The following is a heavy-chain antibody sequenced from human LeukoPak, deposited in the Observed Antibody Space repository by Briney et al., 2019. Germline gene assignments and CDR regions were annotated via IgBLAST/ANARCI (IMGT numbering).Heavy chain of an antibody. CDR2: IYYSGST. CDR3: ARDPLEMATMAS. CDR1: GGSISSYY. D-gene: IGHD5-24*01. Sequence: KSSETLSLTCTVSGGSISSYYWSWIRQPPGKGLEWIGYIYYSGSTNYNPSLKSRVTISVDTSKNQFSLKLSSVTAADTAVYYCARDPLEMATMASWGQGTLVTVSS. V-gene: IGHV4-59*01. J-gene: IGHJ5*02.